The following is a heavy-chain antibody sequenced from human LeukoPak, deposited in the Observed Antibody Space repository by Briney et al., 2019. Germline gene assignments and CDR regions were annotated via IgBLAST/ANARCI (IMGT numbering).Heavy chain of an antibody. V-gene: IGHV5-51*01. Sequence: RGKSLKISCKGSGYSFTSYWIGWVRQMPGKGLEWMGIIYPGDSDTRYSPSFQGQVTISADKSISTAYLHWSSLKASDTAMYYCARRYGGNSAGLDYWGQGTLVTVSS. J-gene: IGHJ4*02. CDR2: IYPGDSDT. D-gene: IGHD4-23*01. CDR3: ARRYGGNSAGLDY. CDR1: GYSFTSYW.